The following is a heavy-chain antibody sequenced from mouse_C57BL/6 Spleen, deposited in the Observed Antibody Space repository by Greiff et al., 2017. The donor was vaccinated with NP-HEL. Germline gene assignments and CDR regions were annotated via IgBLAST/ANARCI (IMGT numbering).Heavy chain of an antibody. J-gene: IGHJ2*01. CDR1: GYTFTDYY. CDR3: ARRTTVAFDY. Sequence: VQLQQSGAELVRPGASVKLSCKASGYTFTDYYINWVKQRPGQVLEWIARIYPGSGNTYYNEKFKGKATLTAEKSSSTAYMQLSSLTSEDSAVYFCARRTTVAFDYWGQGTTLTVSS. D-gene: IGHD1-1*01. CDR2: IYPGSGNT. V-gene: IGHV1-76*01.